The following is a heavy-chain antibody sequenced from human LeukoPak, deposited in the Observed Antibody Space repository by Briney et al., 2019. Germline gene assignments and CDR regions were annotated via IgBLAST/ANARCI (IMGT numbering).Heavy chain of an antibody. D-gene: IGHD1-26*01. Sequence: SEALSLTCTVSGGSISSYYWSWIRQPPGKGLEWIGYIYYSGSTNYNPSLKSRVTISVDTSKNQFSLKLSSVTAADTAVYYCARDALGGSYFDYWSQGTLVTVSS. V-gene: IGHV4-59*01. CDR2: IYYSGST. CDR3: ARDALGGSYFDY. CDR1: GGSISSYY. J-gene: IGHJ4*02.